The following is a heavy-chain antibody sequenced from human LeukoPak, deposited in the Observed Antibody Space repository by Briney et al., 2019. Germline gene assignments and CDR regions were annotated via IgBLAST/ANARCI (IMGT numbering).Heavy chain of an antibody. Sequence: PSETLSLTCTVSGGSISNYYWSWIRQPPGKGLEWIGYLHYSGSTNYNPALKSRVTISADTSKNQFSLKLSSVTAADTAVYYCARETSQKGAHYMDVWGKGTTVTISS. V-gene: IGHV4-59*01. CDR3: ARETSQKGAHYMDV. CDR2: LHYSGST. D-gene: IGHD3-16*01. J-gene: IGHJ6*03. CDR1: GGSISNYY.